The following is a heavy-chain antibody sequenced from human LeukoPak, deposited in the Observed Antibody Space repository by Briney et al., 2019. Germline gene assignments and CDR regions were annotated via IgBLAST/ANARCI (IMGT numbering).Heavy chain of an antibody. CDR1: GYTFTGYY. V-gene: IGHV1-2*02. Sequence: ASVKVSCKASGYTFTGYYMHWVRQAPGQGLEWMGWINPNSGGTNYAQRFQGRVTMTRDTSISTAYMELSRLRSDDTAVYYCAREHCSGDSCYSAIDYWGQGTLVTVSS. CDR3: AREHCSGDSCYSAIDY. J-gene: IGHJ4*02. CDR2: INPNSGGT. D-gene: IGHD2-15*01.